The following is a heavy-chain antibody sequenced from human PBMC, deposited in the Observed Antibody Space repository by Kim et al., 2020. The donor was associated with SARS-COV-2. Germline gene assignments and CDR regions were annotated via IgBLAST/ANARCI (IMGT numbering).Heavy chain of an antibody. D-gene: IGHD3-10*01. J-gene: IGHJ5*02. CDR1: GGSFSGYY. V-gene: IGHV4-34*01. Sequence: SETLSLTCAVYGGSFSGYYWSWIRQPPGKGLEWIGEINHSGSTNYNPSLKSRVTISVDTSKNQFSLKLSSVTAADTAVYYCARDGALARITMVRGYRSSWFDTWGQGTLVTVSS. CDR3: ARDGALARITMVRGYRSSWFDT. CDR2: INHSGST.